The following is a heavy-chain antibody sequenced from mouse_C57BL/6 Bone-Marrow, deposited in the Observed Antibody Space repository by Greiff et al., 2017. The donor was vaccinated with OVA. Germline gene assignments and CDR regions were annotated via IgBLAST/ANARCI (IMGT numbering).Heavy chain of an antibody. V-gene: IGHV1-19*01. CDR3: ARCYCDY. CDR2: INPYNGGT. CDR1: GYTFTDYY. J-gene: IGHJ2*01. Sequence: DVQLQESGPVLVKPGASVKMSCKASGYTFTDYYMNWVKQSHGKSLEWIGVINPYNGGTSYNQKFKGKATLTVDKSSSTVYMELNSLTSEDSAVYYCARCYCDYWGQGTTLTVSS.